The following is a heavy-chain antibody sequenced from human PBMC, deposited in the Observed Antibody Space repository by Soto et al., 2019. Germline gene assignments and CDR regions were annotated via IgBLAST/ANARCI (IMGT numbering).Heavy chain of an antibody. J-gene: IGHJ4*02. CDR2: IYYSGST. D-gene: IGHD1-26*01. Sequence: SETLSLTCTASGGSISSYYWSWIRQPPGKGLEWIGYIYYSGSTNYNPSLKSRVTISVDTSKNQFSLKLSTVTAADTAVYYCVKGIGNYWALDYWGQGTLVTVSS. V-gene: IGHV4-59*01. CDR1: GGSISSYY. CDR3: VKGIGNYWALDY.